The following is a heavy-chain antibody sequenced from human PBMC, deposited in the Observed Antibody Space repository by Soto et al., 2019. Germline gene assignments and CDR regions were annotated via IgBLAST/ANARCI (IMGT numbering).Heavy chain of an antibody. D-gene: IGHD5-12*01. CDR3: AKTRLYDNNDYHRDGFDV. CDR1: GFRFWTYS. V-gene: IGHV3-23*01. CDR2: ISGDGSAT. J-gene: IGHJ3*01. Sequence: VGSLRLSCAASGFRFWTYSMSWVRQAPGKGLEWVSGISGDGSATSYADSLKGRFTVSRDNSKDTLFLQVNTLRVEDTAVYYCAKTRLYDNNDYHRDGFDVWGPGTAVTVSS.